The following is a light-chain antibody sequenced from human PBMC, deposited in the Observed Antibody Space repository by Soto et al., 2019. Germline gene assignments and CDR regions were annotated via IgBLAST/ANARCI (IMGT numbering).Light chain of an antibody. CDR2: GNN. J-gene: IGLJ1*01. CDR1: SSNIGSNT. Sequence: QSALTQPPSASGTPGQRVTISCSGSSSNIGSNTVNWYQQLPGTAPKLLIYGNNQRPSGVPDRFSGSKSGTSASLAISGLQSEDEADYYCVAWDDSLNGYVFGNGTKVTVL. V-gene: IGLV1-44*01. CDR3: VAWDDSLNGYV.